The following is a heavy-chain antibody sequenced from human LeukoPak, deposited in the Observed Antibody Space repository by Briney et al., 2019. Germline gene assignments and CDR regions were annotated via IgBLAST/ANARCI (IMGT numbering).Heavy chain of an antibody. CDR3: ARVLGGIAVAGFFDY. V-gene: IGHV1-46*01. Sequence: ASVTVSCTASGYTFTIYYMHWVRQAPGQGLEWMGIINPSGGSTSYAQKFQGRVTMTRDTSTSTVYMELSSLRSEDTAVDYCARVLGGIAVAGFFDYWGQGTLVTVSS. CDR1: GYTFTIYY. D-gene: IGHD6-19*01. CDR2: INPSGGST. J-gene: IGHJ4*02.